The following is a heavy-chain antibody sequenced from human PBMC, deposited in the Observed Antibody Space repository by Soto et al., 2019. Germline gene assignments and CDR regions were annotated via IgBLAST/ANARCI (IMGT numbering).Heavy chain of an antibody. CDR2: VEEDGSDK. CDR3: ARDNRRIAAAGRQSNYYYYGMDV. CDR1: GFSFNSYR. D-gene: IGHD6-13*01. J-gene: IGHJ6*02. V-gene: IGHV3-7*01. Sequence: GGSLRLSCAASGFSFNSYRMSWARQAPGKGLEWLACVEEDGSDKYYVDSVKGRFTISRDNAKSSVYLQMNSLRAEDTAVYYCARDNRRIAAAGRQSNYYYYGMDVWGQGTTVTVSS.